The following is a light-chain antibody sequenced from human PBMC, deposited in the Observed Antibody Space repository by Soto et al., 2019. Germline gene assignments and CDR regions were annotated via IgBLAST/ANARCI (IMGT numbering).Light chain of an antibody. CDR1: QSVSNNY. CDR3: QQYHSSPWT. V-gene: IGKV3-20*01. Sequence: EIVLTQSPGTLSLSPGERATLSCRASQSVSNNYLAWYQQKPGQAPRLLIYGASTRATGIPARFSGSGSGTDFTLTISRVEPVDFAVYSCQQYHSSPWTFGQGTKMDIK. J-gene: IGKJ1*01. CDR2: GAS.